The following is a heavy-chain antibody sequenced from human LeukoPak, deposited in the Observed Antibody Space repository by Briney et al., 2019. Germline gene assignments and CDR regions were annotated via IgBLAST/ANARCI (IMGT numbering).Heavy chain of an antibody. CDR3: ARVWDSSWYSEGYFQH. Sequence: GASVKVSCKASGYTFTGYYMHWVRQAPGQGLEWMGWINPNSGGTNYAQKFQGRVTMTRDTSISTAYMELSRLRSDDTAVYYCARVWDSSWYSEGYFQHWGQGTLVTVSS. CDR1: GYTFTGYY. J-gene: IGHJ1*01. D-gene: IGHD6-13*01. V-gene: IGHV1-2*02. CDR2: INPNSGGT.